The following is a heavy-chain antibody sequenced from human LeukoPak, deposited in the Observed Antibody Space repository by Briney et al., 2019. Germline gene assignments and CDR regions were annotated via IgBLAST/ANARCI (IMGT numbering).Heavy chain of an antibody. D-gene: IGHD5-12*01. CDR2: IYTSGGI. CDR3: ARTQYSPNWFDP. Sequence: PSETLSLTCTVSGDSISSSYWSWIRQPAGKGLEWIGHIYTSGGINYSPSLKSRVTLSFDKSQKQIFLRLSSVTAADTAVYYCARTQYSPNWFDPWGQGTLVTVSS. J-gene: IGHJ5*02. V-gene: IGHV4-4*07. CDR1: GDSISSSY.